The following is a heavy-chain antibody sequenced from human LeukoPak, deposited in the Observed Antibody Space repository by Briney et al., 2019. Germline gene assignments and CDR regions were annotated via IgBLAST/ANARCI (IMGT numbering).Heavy chain of an antibody. D-gene: IGHD1-26*01. CDR2: FDPGDGET. Sequence: ASVKVSCKVPGYTLTELSMHWVRQAPGKGLEWMGGFDPGDGETIYAQKFQGGVTMTEHTSTDTAYMELSSLRSEDTAVYYCATVVGATELDYWGQGTLVTVSP. V-gene: IGHV1-24*01. CDR3: ATVVGATELDY. J-gene: IGHJ4*02. CDR1: GYTLTELS.